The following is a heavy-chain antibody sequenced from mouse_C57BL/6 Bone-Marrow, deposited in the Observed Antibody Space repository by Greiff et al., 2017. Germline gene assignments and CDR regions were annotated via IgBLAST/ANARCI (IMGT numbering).Heavy chain of an antibody. Sequence: EVKLVESGPGMVKPSQSLSLTCTVTGYSITSGYDWHWIRHFPGNKLEWMGYISYSGSTNYNPSLKSRISITPDTSKNHFFLKLNSGTTEYTATYYCERRVYYGSSHEYFDVWGTGTTVTVSS. CDR1: GYSITSGYD. D-gene: IGHD1-1*01. V-gene: IGHV3-1*01. CDR3: ERRVYYGSSHEYFDV. CDR2: ISYSGST. J-gene: IGHJ1*03.